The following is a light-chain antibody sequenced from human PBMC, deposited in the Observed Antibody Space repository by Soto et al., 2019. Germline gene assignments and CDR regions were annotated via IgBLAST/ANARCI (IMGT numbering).Light chain of an antibody. V-gene: IGKV3-15*01. Sequence: VMTQSPATLSVSPGQRATLSCRASQSISNNLAWYQQKPGQAPRLLIYDASTRATGIPARFSGSGSGTEFTLSISSLQSEDFAVYFCQQYMTWPPSTFGQGTKLEIK. CDR1: QSISNN. CDR3: QQYMTWPPST. CDR2: DAS. J-gene: IGKJ2*01.